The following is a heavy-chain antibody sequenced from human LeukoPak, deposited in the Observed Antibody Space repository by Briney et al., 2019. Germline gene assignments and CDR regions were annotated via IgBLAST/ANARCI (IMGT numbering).Heavy chain of an antibody. CDR2: IYSGGST. Sequence: GGSLRLSCAASGFTVSGNYMSWVRQAPGKGLEWVSVIYSGGSTYYADSVKGRFTISRDNSKNTLYLQMNSLRAEDTAVYYCARDSAYYDSSGYPAGARYFDLWGRGTLVTVSS. D-gene: IGHD3-22*01. J-gene: IGHJ2*01. V-gene: IGHV3-53*01. CDR3: ARDSAYYDSSGYPAGARYFDL. CDR1: GFTVSGNY.